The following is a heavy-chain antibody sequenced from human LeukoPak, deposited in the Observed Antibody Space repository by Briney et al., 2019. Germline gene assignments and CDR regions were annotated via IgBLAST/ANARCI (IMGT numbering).Heavy chain of an antibody. CDR1: GGSISSSSYY. Sequence: SETLSLTCTVSGGSISSSSYYWGWIRQPPGKGLEWIGSIYYSGSTYYNPSLKSRVTISVDTSKNQFSLQLNSVTPEDTAVYYCARGMSSSWYEQGDAEYFQHWGQGTLVTVSS. D-gene: IGHD6-13*01. CDR2: IYYSGST. CDR3: ARGMSSSWYEQGDAEYFQH. J-gene: IGHJ1*01. V-gene: IGHV4-39*07.